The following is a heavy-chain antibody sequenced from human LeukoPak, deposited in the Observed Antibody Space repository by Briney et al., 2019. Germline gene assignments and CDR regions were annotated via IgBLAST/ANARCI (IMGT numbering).Heavy chain of an antibody. V-gene: IGHV4-31*03. D-gene: IGHD3-9*01. CDR3: ARVNNYDILSSFDY. J-gene: IGHJ4*02. CDR1: GGSISTGGYY. CDR2: IYYSGST. Sequence: SETLSLTCTVSGGSISTGGYYWSWIRQHPGKGLEWIGYIYYSGSTYYNPSLESRVTISLDTSNNHFSLKLSSVTAADTAVYYCARVNNYDILSSFDYWGQGTLVTVSS.